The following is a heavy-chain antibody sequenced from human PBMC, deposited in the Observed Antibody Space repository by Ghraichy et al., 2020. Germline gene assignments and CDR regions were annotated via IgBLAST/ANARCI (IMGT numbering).Heavy chain of an antibody. CDR1: GFTLSTYG. J-gene: IGHJ6*02. CDR3: AKDSHDNSGYYYYYGMDV. Sequence: GGSLRLSCAASGFTLSTYGMYWVRQAPGKGLEWVALISYDGNNKYYADSVEGRFTISTDNSKNTLYLQMNSLRPEDTAVYYCAKDSHDNSGYYYYYGMDVWGQGTTVTVSS. V-gene: IGHV3-30*18. D-gene: IGHD3-22*01. CDR2: ISYDGNNK.